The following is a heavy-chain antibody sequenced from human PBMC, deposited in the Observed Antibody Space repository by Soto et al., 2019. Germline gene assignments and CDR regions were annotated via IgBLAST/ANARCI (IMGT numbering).Heavy chain of an antibody. CDR2: ISAYNGNT. J-gene: IGHJ6*02. Sequence: ASVKVSCKASGYTFTSYGISWVRQAPGQGLEWMGWISAYNGNTNYAQKLQGRVTMTTDTSTSTAYMELRSLRSDDTAVYYCARTTLTPYYYYGMDGRGQRTTVTVSS. D-gene: IGHD1-1*01. CDR1: GYTFTSYG. V-gene: IGHV1-18*04. CDR3: ARTTLTPYYYYGMDG.